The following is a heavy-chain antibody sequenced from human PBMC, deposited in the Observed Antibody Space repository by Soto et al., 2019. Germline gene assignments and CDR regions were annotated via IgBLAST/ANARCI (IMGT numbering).Heavy chain of an antibody. J-gene: IGHJ6*02. CDR3: AGDPGGWEPTGGLYYYGMGV. D-gene: IGHD1-26*01. Sequence: PGGSLRLSCAASGFTVSSNYMSWVRQAPGKGLEWVSVIYSGGSTYYADSVKGRFTISRDNSKNTLYLQMNSLRAEDAAVYYCAGDPGGWEPTGGLYYYGMGVWGQGPTVTVSS. V-gene: IGHV3-53*01. CDR2: IYSGGST. CDR1: GFTVSSNY.